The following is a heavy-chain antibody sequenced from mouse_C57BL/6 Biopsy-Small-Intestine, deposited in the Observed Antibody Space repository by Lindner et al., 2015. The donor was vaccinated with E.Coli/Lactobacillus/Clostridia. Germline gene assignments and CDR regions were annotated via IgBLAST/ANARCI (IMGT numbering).Heavy chain of an antibody. D-gene: IGHD2-3*01. V-gene: IGHV1-53*01. CDR3: ARLSVMDIPEDH. J-gene: IGHJ4*01. Sequence: SVKVSCKPSGGTFCNSVISWVRQAPGQGLEWMGSIIPILGITNYAQKFQGRVTITADKSTCTAYMELSSLRSDDTAVYYCARLSVMDIPEDHWGQGTLVTVSS. CDR2: IIPILGIT. CDR1: GGTFCNSV.